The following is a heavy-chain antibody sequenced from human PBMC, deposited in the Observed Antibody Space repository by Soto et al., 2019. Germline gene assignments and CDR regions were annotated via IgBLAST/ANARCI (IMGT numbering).Heavy chain of an antibody. Sequence: AGGSLRLSCAASGFTFSSYWMSWVRQAPGKGLEWIAYISSSGDTILYADSVGGRFTISRDDAKNSLYLQMNSLRDEDTAAYYCARGKIAVPGTQYYGLDVWGQGTTVTVSS. D-gene: IGHD6-19*01. CDR3: ARGKIAVPGTQYYGLDV. V-gene: IGHV3-48*02. CDR1: GFTFSSYW. J-gene: IGHJ6*02. CDR2: ISSSGDTI.